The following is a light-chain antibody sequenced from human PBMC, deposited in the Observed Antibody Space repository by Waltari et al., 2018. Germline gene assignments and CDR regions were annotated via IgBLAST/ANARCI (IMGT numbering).Light chain of an antibody. V-gene: IGKV3-11*01. CDR2: DAS. Sequence: EIVLTQSPVTLSLSPGERATLSCRASQSVSSYLTWYQQKPGQAPRLLIYDASNRATGIPARFRGSGSGTDFTLNISSLEPEDFAVYYCQQRSNWPPALTFGGGTKVEVK. J-gene: IGKJ4*01. CDR1: QSVSSY. CDR3: QQRSNWPPALT.